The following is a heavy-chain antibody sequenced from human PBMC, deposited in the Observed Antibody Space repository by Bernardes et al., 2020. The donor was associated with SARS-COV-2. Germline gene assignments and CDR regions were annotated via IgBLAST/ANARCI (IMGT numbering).Heavy chain of an antibody. CDR2: INHAGST. CDR3: MRSKATRTDL. V-gene: IGHV4-34*01. CDR1: GGSFSGYY. Sequence: SETLSLTCAVSGGSFSGYYWGWIRQPPGKGLEWIGEINHAGSTNDNPSLKSRVTISLDTSKNQFSLKVNSMTAADTALYYCMRSKATRTDLWGQGALVTVSS. J-gene: IGHJ5*02.